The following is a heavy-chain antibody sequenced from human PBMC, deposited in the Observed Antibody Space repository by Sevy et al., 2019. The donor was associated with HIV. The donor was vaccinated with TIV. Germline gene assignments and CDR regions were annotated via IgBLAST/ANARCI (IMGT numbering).Heavy chain of an antibody. J-gene: IGHJ4*02. CDR1: GITFSTYT. D-gene: IGHD3-22*01. Sequence: GGSLRLSCVVSGITFSTYTMSWVRQAPGKGLEWVSSISSSSTYIYYADSVRGRFTISRDNAKNSLYLQMHSLRAEDTAVYYCASGSLDSTGYPFDYWGQGTLVTVSS. V-gene: IGHV3-21*01. CDR2: ISSSSTYI. CDR3: ASGSLDSTGYPFDY.